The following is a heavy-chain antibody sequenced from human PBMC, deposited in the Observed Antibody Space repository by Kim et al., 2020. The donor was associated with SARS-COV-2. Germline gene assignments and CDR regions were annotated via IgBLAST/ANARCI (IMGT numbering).Heavy chain of an antibody. Sequence: YADSVEGRFTISRDNAKISLYLQMNNLRAEDTAVYYCARDGSTTVASFDYWGQGTLGTVSS. CDR3: ARDGSTTVASFDY. V-gene: IGHV3-21*01. D-gene: IGHD4-17*01. J-gene: IGHJ4*02.